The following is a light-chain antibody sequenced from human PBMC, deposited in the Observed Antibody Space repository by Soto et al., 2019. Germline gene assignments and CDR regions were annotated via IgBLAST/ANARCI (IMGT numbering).Light chain of an antibody. Sequence: EIVLTQSPAILSLSPGERATLSCRASQSVGRYLVWYQQKPGQAPSLLIYDASNRAPGVPARFSGSGSGTYFTLAISSLESEDFAVYYCQDRNNGTWTLGQGTRVEIK. J-gene: IGKJ1*01. V-gene: IGKV3-11*01. CDR1: QSVGRY. CDR3: QDRNNGTWT. CDR2: DAS.